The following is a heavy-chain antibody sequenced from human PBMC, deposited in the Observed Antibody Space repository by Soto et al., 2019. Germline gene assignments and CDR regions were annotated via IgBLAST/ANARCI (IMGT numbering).Heavy chain of an antibody. V-gene: IGHV4-34*01. J-gene: IGHJ3*02. Sequence: PSETLSLTCTVSGGSISSYYWSWIRQPPGKGLEWIGEINHSGSTNYNPSLKSRVTISVDTSKNQFSLKLISVTAADTAVYYCARGGETGLAIWGQGTMVTVSS. CDR3: ARGGETGLAI. CDR2: INHSGST. CDR1: GGSISSYY. D-gene: IGHD3-10*01.